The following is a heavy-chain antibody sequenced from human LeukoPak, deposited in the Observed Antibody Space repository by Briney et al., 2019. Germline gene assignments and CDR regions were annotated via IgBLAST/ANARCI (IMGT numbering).Heavy chain of an antibody. D-gene: IGHD6-19*01. CDR2: TSGGGDA. Sequence: SETLSLTCTVSGESVSSYYWSWIRQTAGQGLEWVGRTSGGGDANFNPSLESRVTMPVDTSKNQFSLKLISVTAADTAVYFCAKYGNSGWVIDNWGQGTLVTVSS. CDR3: AKYGNSGWVIDN. V-gene: IGHV4-4*07. J-gene: IGHJ4*02. CDR1: GESVSSYY.